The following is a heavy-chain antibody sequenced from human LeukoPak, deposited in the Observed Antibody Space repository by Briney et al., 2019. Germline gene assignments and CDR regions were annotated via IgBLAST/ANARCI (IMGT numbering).Heavy chain of an antibody. D-gene: IGHD4-11*01. J-gene: IGHJ6*03. CDR3: ARASVTYYYYYYMDA. Sequence: SETLSLTCTVSGGSLSRYYWSWIRQPPGKGLEWIGYIHYSGSTNYSPSLKSRVTISVDTSKNQFSLKLSSVTAADTAVYYCARASVTYYYYYYMDAWGKGTTVTVSS. CDR2: IHYSGST. CDR1: GGSLSRYY. V-gene: IGHV4-59*01.